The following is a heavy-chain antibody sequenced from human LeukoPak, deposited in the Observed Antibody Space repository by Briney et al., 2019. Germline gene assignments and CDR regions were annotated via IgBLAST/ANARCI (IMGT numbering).Heavy chain of an antibody. Sequence: SQTLSLTCTVSGGSISSGGYYWSWIRQHPGKGLEWIGYIYYSGSTYYNPSLKSRVTISVDTSKSQFSLKLSSVTAADTAVYYCARDRGERDGYNYGWYFDYWGQGTLVTVSS. CDR2: IYYSGST. V-gene: IGHV4-31*03. D-gene: IGHD5-24*01. CDR1: GGSISSGGYY. CDR3: ARDRGERDGYNYGWYFDY. J-gene: IGHJ4*02.